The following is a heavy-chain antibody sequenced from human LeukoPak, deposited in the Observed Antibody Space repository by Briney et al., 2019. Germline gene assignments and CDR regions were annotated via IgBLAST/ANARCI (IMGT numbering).Heavy chain of an antibody. J-gene: IGHJ4*02. CDR3: ARVGYYYDSSGSPH. D-gene: IGHD3-22*01. CDR2: IIPILGIA. V-gene: IGHV1-69*04. CDR1: GYTFTNYG. Sequence: SVKVSCKASGYTFTNYGISWVRQAPGQGLEWMGRIIPILGIANYAQKFQGRVTITADKSTSTAYMELSSLRSEDTAVYYCARVGYYYDSSGSPHWGQGTLVTVSS.